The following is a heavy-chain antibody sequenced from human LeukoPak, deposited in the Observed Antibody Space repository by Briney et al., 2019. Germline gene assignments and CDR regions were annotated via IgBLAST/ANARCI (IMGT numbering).Heavy chain of an antibody. Sequence: GGSLRLSCAASGFTFSTYDMSWVRQAPGKGLEWVSGISGSGRSTYYADSVKGRFTISRDNSKNTLYLQMNSLRAEDTAVYYCAKIQWLVPDDAFDIWGQGTMVTVSS. CDR3: AKIQWLVPDDAFDI. J-gene: IGHJ3*02. CDR1: GFTFSTYD. D-gene: IGHD6-19*01. V-gene: IGHV3-23*01. CDR2: ISGSGRST.